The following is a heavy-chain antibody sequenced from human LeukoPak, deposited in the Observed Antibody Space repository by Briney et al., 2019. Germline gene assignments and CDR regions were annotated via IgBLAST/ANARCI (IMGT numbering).Heavy chain of an antibody. V-gene: IGHV5-51*01. CDR2: IYPGDSDT. CDR3: ARRGYRSGANAFDI. Sequence: GESLKISCKGSGYSFSTYWIGWVRQMPGKSLEWMGIIYPGDSDTRYSPSFQGQVTISADKSISTAYLQWSSLKASDTAMYYCARRGYRSGANAFDIWGQGTMVTVSS. D-gene: IGHD6-19*01. CDR1: GYSFSTYW. J-gene: IGHJ3*02.